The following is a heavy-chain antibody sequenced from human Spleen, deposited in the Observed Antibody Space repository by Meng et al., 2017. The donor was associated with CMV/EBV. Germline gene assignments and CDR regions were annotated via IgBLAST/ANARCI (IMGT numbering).Heavy chain of an antibody. CDR2: INHSGST. V-gene: IGHV4-34*01. Sequence: GSFSGYYWSWIRQPPGKGLEWIGEINHSGSTNYNPSLKSRVTISVDTSKNQFSLKLSSVTAADTAVYYCARPLGYCTNGVCYAEWIYWGQGTLVTVSS. CDR3: ARPLGYCTNGVCYAEWIY. J-gene: IGHJ4*02. D-gene: IGHD2-8*01. CDR1: GSFSGYY.